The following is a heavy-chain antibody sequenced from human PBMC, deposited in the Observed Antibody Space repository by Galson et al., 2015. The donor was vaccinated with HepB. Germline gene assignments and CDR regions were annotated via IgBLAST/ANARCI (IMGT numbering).Heavy chain of an antibody. J-gene: IGHJ4*02. CDR2: ISYDGSNK. V-gene: IGHV3-30*18. Sequence: SLRLSCAASGFTFSSYGMHWVRQAPGKGLEWVAVISYDGSNKYYADSVKGRFTISRDNSTNTLSLQMNSLRAEDTAVYYCAKAWLQFSLPTMYFDYWGQGTLVTVSS. D-gene: IGHD5-24*01. CDR1: GFTFSSYG. CDR3: AKAWLQFSLPTMYFDY.